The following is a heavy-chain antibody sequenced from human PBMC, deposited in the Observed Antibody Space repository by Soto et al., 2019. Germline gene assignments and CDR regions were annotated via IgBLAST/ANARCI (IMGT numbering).Heavy chain of an antibody. D-gene: IGHD1-26*01. J-gene: IGHJ2*01. CDR1: GGSISSYY. Sequence: PSETLSLTCTVSGGSISSYYWSWIRQPPGKGLEWIGYIYYSGSTYYNPSLKSRVTISVDTSKNQFSLKLSSVTAADTAVYYCARLPLSGSYYFGWVYFDLWGRGTLVTVSS. V-gene: IGHV4-59*08. CDR3: ARLPLSGSYYFGWVYFDL. CDR2: IYYSGST.